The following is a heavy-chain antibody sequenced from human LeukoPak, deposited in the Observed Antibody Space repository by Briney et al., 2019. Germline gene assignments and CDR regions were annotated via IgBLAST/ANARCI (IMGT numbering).Heavy chain of an antibody. CDR3: ARESSVGAHKAFDY. J-gene: IGHJ4*02. Sequence: PGGSLRLSCAASGFTFSSYWMHWVRQAPGKGLVWVSRINSDGSSTSYADSVKGRFTISRDNAKNTLDLQMNSLRAEDTAVYYCARESSVGAHKAFDYWGQGTLVTVSS. CDR2: INSDGSST. CDR1: GFTFSSYW. D-gene: IGHD1-26*01. V-gene: IGHV3-74*01.